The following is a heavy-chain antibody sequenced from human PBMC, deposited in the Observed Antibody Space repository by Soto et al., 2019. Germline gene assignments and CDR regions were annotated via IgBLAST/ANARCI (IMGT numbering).Heavy chain of an antibody. Sequence: QVQLQESGPGLVKPSETLSLTCTVSGGSISSYYWSWIRQPPGKGLEWIGYIYYSGSTNYNPSLKTRVTISVDTSKEQFSLKLSTVTDADTAVYYCATEFLAYSCGWYAFVIWGQGTMVTVSS. CDR1: GGSISSYY. J-gene: IGHJ3*02. CDR3: ATEFLAYSCGWYAFVI. V-gene: IGHV4-59*01. CDR2: IYYSGST. D-gene: IGHD6-19*01.